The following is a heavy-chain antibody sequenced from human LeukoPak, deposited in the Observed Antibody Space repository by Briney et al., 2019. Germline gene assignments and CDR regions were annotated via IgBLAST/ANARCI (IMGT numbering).Heavy chain of an antibody. CDR2: IYYSGTT. Sequence: SSETLSLTCTVSGGSISSYYWSWIRQPPGKGLEWIGYIYYSGTTNYNPSLRSRVTISVDTSKNQFSLKLSSVTAADTAVYYCARGVYIAAAQYGYWGQGTLVTVSS. D-gene: IGHD6-13*01. CDR1: GGSISSYY. J-gene: IGHJ4*02. V-gene: IGHV4-59*01. CDR3: ARGVYIAAAQYGY.